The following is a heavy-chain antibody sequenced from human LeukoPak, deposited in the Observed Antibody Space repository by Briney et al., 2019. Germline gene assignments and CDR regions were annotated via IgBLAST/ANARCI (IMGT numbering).Heavy chain of an antibody. CDR3: AMSVEMPPIPSFDY. CDR2: VSAANNP. CDR1: GYIFTPHH. J-gene: IGHJ4*02. Sequence: ASVKVSCKTSGYIFTPHHIHWMRQAPGQGLELLGWVSAANNPEYSQKFQGRVVITRDASATTSYLELNSLRPEDTAVYYCAMSVEMPPIPSFDYWGLGTLVTVSS. D-gene: IGHD5-24*01. V-gene: IGHV1-3*01.